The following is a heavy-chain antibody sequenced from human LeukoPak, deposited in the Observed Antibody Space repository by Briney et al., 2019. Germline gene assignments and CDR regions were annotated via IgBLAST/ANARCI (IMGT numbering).Heavy chain of an antibody. CDR3: ARDYSNYAHNFDY. V-gene: IGHV1-8*03. CDR1: GYTYTSYD. D-gene: IGHD4-11*01. J-gene: IGHJ4*02. CDR2: MNPNSGNT. Sequence: ASVKVSCKASGYTYTSYDINWVRQATGQGLEWMGWMNPNSGNTGYAQKFQGRVTITRNTSISTAYMELSSLRSKDTAVYYCARDYSNYAHNFDYWGQGTLVTVSS.